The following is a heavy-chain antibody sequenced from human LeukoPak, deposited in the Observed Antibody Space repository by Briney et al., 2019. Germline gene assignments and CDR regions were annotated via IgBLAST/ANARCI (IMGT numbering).Heavy chain of an antibody. V-gene: IGHV4-59*01. CDR2: IYYSGST. J-gene: IGHJ4*02. D-gene: IGHD5-24*01. Sequence: SETLSLTCTVSGGSISSYYWSWIRQPPGKGLEWIGYIYYSGSTNYNPSLKSRVTISVDTSKNQFSLKLSSVTAADTAVYYCASGRDGYNYGYFDYWGQGTLVTVSS. CDR3: ASGRDGYNYGYFDY. CDR1: GGSISSYY.